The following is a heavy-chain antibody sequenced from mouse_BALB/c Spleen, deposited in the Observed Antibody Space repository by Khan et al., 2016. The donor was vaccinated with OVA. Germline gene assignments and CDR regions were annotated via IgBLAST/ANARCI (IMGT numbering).Heavy chain of an antibody. CDR1: GYTFTDYI. V-gene: IGHV1-81*01. CDR2: IFPGSGTP. D-gene: IGHD2-14*01. J-gene: IGHJ3*01. CDR3: ARGGYSAFAY. Sequence: VQLQESGPELVKPGASLKVSCKASGYTFTDYIIGWVKQSTRQGLEWIGDIFPGSGTPYYNEKFKDKATLTADKSSNTAYMEINSPTSEDSAVYFCARGGYSAFAYWGQGTLVTVSA.